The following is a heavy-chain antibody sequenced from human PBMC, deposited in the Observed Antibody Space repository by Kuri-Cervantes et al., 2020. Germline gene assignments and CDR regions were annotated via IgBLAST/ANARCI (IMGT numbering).Heavy chain of an antibody. J-gene: IGHJ6*02. D-gene: IGHD4-17*01. Sequence: GSLRLSCTVSGGSISSYYWSWIRQPPGKGLEWIGYIYYSGSTNYNPSLKSRVTISVDTSKNQFSLKLSSVTAADTAVYHCARDPPMTTVTPYYYYYGMDVWGQGTTVTVSS. V-gene: IGHV4-59*01. CDR2: IYYSGST. CDR3: ARDPPMTTVTPYYYYYGMDV. CDR1: GGSISSYY.